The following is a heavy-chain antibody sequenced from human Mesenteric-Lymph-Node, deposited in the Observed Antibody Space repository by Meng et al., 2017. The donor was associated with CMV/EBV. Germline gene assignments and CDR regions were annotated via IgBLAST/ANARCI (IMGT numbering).Heavy chain of an antibody. V-gene: IGHV3-21*01. CDR3: ASQRYCSSTSCYPLDY. Sequence: GESLKISCAASGFTSSSYSMNWVRQAPGKGLEWVSSISSSSSYIYYADSVKGRFTISRDNAKNSLYLQMNSLRAEDTAVYYCASQRYCSSTSCYPLDYWGQGTLVTVSS. CDR1: GFTSSSYS. CDR2: ISSSSSYI. J-gene: IGHJ4*02. D-gene: IGHD2-2*01.